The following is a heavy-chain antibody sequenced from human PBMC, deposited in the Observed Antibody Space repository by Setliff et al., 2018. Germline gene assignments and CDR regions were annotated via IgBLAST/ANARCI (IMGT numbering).Heavy chain of an antibody. J-gene: IGHJ4*02. CDR2: ITSGSGDTI. V-gene: IGHV3-48*03. CDR1: GFFFSGFE. D-gene: IGHD3-3*01. CDR3: ARQNDFWSGQDFDY. Sequence: GGSLRLSCAASGFFFSGFEMTGVRQAPGRGLEWIAYITSGSGDTIKYADSVKGRFTISRDNGKNSLYLQMNGLRTEDTALYYCARQNDFWSGQDFDYWGQGTLVTVSS.